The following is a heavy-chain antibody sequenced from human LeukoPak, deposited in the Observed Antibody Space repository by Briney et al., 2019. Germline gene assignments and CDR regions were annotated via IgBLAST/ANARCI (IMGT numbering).Heavy chain of an antibody. CDR3: ARDATAPSFDY. V-gene: IGHV3-7*05. Sequence: GGSLRLSCVVSGFTFSSYGMNWVRQAPGKGLEWVANIKKDGGEKYYVDSVKGRFTISRDNAKNSLYLQMNSLRAEDTAVYYCARDATAPSFDYWGQGTLVTVSS. J-gene: IGHJ4*02. D-gene: IGHD2-2*01. CDR1: GFTFSSYG. CDR2: IKKDGGEK.